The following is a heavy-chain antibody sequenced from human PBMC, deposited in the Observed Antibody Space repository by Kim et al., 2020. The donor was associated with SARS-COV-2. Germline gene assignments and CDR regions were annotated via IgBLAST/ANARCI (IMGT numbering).Heavy chain of an antibody. D-gene: IGHD6-13*01. CDR3: ARGAAADLPFDY. V-gene: IGHV4-59*09. J-gene: IGHJ4*02. Sequence: NYNPSLKSRVTISVDTSKNQFSLKLSSVTAADTAAYYCARGAAADLPFDYWGQGTLVTVSS.